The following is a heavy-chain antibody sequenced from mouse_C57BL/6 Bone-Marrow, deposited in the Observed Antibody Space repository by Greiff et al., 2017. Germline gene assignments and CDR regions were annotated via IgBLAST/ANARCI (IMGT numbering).Heavy chain of an antibody. V-gene: IGHV1-9*01. CDR3: AKAPSYYYGSSWYYAMDY. CDR2: ILPGSGST. J-gene: IGHJ4*01. Sequence: VKLVESGAELMKPGASVKLSCKVTGYTFTGYWIEWVKQRPGHGLEWIGEILPGSGSTNYNEKFKGKATFTADTSSNTAYMQLSSLTTEDSAIYYCAKAPSYYYGSSWYYAMDYWGHGTSVTVSS. CDR1: GYTFTGYW. D-gene: IGHD1-1*01.